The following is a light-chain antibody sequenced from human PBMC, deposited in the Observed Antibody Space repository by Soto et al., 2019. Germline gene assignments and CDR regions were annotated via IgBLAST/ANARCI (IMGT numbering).Light chain of an antibody. CDR1: QSISSW. Sequence: DIQMTQSPSTLSASVGDRVTITCRASQSISSWLAWYQQKPGKAPKLLIYDASSLESGVPSRFSGSGSGTDFTFTISSLQPEDIATYYCQQYDNLPITFGQGTRLENK. CDR3: QQYDNLPIT. V-gene: IGKV1-5*01. CDR2: DAS. J-gene: IGKJ5*01.